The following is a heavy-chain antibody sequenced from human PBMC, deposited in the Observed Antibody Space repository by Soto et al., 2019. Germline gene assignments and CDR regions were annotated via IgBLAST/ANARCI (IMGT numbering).Heavy chain of an antibody. Sequence: PSETLSLTCTVSGGSSSSSSYYWGWIRQPPGKGLEWIGSIYYSGSTYYNPSLKSRVTISVDTSTSTAYMELRSLRSDDTAVYYCARHLEWSPRTKYYYMDVWGKGTTVTVSS. CDR3: ARHLEWSPRTKYYYMDV. CDR2: IYYSGST. D-gene: IGHD3-3*01. CDR1: GGSSSSSSYY. V-gene: IGHV4-39*01. J-gene: IGHJ6*03.